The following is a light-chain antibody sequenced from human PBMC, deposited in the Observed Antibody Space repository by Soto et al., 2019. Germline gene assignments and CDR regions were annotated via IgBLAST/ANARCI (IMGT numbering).Light chain of an antibody. Sequence: EVVLTQSPGTLSLSPGERATLSCRASQSVSSNYLAWFQQKPGQAPRLLIYVASSRATGIPDRFSGSGSGTDFTLTISRLEPEDFAVYYCQQYGRSPYTFGQGAKLEIK. CDR1: QSVSSNY. J-gene: IGKJ2*01. CDR3: QQYGRSPYT. CDR2: VAS. V-gene: IGKV3-20*01.